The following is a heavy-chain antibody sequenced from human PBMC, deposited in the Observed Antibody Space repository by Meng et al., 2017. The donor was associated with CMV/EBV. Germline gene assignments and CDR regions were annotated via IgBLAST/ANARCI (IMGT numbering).Heavy chain of an antibody. Sequence: ASVKVSCQASGYTFTGYYMHWVRQAPGQGLEWMGWINPNSGGTNYAQKFQGRVTMTRDTSISTAYMELSRLRSDDTAVYYCAREITPRYDFWSGYLSDWFDPWGQGTLVTVSS. J-gene: IGHJ5*02. CDR3: AREITPRYDFWSGYLSDWFDP. V-gene: IGHV1-2*02. CDR2: INPNSGGT. CDR1: GYTFTGYY. D-gene: IGHD3-3*01.